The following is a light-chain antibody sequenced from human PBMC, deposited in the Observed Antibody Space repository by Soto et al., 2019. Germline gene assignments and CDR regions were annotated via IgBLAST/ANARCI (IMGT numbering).Light chain of an antibody. V-gene: IGLV2-8*01. CDR3: SSYAGSSNFVV. J-gene: IGLJ2*01. CDR2: EVS. CDR1: SSDIGGYNY. Sequence: QSALPQPPSASGSPGQSVTISCTGTSSDIGGYNYVSWYQQYPGKAPKLMICEVSQRPSGVPDRFSGSKSGNTASLTVSGLQAEDEADYYCSSYAGSSNFVVFGEGTKVTVL.